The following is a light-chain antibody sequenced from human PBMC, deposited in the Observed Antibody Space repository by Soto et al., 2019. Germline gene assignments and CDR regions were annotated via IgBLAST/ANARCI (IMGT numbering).Light chain of an antibody. V-gene: IGKV1-33*01. CDR3: QQYENLPT. J-gene: IGKJ5*01. CDR2: DAS. Sequence: DIQMTQSPSTLSSSVGDTVTISGRASQSVSIWLAWYQQKPGRAPKLLIYDASNLEAGVPSRFRGSGSGTDFTFTISRLQPEDIATYYCQQYENLPTFGQGTRLEIK. CDR1: QSVSIW.